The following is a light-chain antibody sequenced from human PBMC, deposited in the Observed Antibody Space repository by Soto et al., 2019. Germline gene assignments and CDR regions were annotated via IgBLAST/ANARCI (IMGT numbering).Light chain of an antibody. CDR2: KAS. J-gene: IGKJ1*01. Sequence: IQMTQSPSALSASVGDRVTITCLASQTISNWLAWYQQKPGKAPKLLIYKASTLESGVPSRFSGSGSGTEFTLTIGSLQPEDFATYFCQQYNTYSQTFGQGTKEDIK. V-gene: IGKV1-5*03. CDR1: QTISNW. CDR3: QQYNTYSQT.